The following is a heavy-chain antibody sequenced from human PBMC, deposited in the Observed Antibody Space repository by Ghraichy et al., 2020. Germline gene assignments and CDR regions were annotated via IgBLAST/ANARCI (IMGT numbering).Heavy chain of an antibody. V-gene: IGHV4-34*01. Sequence: SETLSLTCAVRGGSFSGYYWTWIRQPPGKGLEWIGDIDHSGSTTYNPSLRGRVTMSLDTSDNNFSLKLKSVTAADTAVYYCARLWRKYCSGGRCYPVDYSGNSRPWGQGTLVTVSS. J-gene: IGHJ5*02. CDR1: GGSFSGYY. D-gene: IGHD2-15*01. CDR3: ARLWRKYCSGGRCYPVDYSGNSRP. CDR2: IDHSGST.